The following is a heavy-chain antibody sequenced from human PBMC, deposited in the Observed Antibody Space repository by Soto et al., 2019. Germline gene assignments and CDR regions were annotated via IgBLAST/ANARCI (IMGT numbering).Heavy chain of an antibody. J-gene: IGHJ1*01. CDR1: GFIFTSYS. CDR2: ISSRSDSI. D-gene: IGHD3-10*02. CDR3: ARDRGADRFVQYFQH. Sequence: GGSLRLSCAASGFIFTSYSMVWVRQAPGKGLEWVSSISSRSDSIYYADSVKGRFTISRDSAQNSLYLQMNSLTSEDTAVYYCARDRGADRFVQYFQHWGPGTLVTVSS. V-gene: IGHV3-21*01.